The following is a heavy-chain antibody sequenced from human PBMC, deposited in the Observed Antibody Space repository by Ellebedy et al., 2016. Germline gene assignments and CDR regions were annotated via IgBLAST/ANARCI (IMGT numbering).Heavy chain of an antibody. J-gene: IGHJ3*02. CDR1: GGSISSFY. D-gene: IGHD6-19*01. Sequence: SETLSLTCTVSGGSISSFYWSWIRQPPGKGLEWIGYIYSSGSTNYNPSFKSRVTISLDTANNRVSLNLSSVTAADTAVDYCATGGVSGWYVDAFDMWGQGTMVTVSS. V-gene: IGHV4-59*08. CDR2: IYSSGST. CDR3: ATGGVSGWYVDAFDM.